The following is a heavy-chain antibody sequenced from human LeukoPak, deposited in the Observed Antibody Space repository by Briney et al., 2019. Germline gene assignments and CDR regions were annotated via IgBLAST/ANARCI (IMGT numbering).Heavy chain of an antibody. Sequence: PGGSLRLPCAASGFTFSSYGMHWVRQAPGKGLEWVAVISYDGSNKYYADSVKGRSTISRDNSKNTLYLQMNSLRAEDTAVYYCAKGSWFDPWGQGTLVTVSS. V-gene: IGHV3-30*18. CDR1: GFTFSSYG. J-gene: IGHJ5*02. CDR3: AKGSWFDP. CDR2: ISYDGSNK.